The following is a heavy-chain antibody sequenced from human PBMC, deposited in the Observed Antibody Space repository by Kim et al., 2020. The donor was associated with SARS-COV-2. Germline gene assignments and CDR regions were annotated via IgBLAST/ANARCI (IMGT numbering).Heavy chain of an antibody. CDR3: KTFIAGRGDY. Sequence: GGSLRLSCAASGFNFFTYWMTWVRLAPGKGLEWVANIKQDGSEKSYVDSVKGRFTISRDNAKNSLFLQMNSLKAEDTAMYYCKTFIAGRGDYWGQGTLVTVSS. CDR1: GFNFFTYW. D-gene: IGHD3-10*01. J-gene: IGHJ4*02. CDR2: IKQDGSEK. V-gene: IGHV3-7*03.